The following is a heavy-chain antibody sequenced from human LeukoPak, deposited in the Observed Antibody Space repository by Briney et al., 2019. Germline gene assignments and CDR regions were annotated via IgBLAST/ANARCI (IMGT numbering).Heavy chain of an antibody. V-gene: IGHV4-4*08. J-gene: IGHJ4*02. D-gene: IGHD5-18*01. CDR1: GGSISSYY. CDR3: ATLGYSYGTDY. Sequence: PSETLSLTCTVSGGSISSYYWSWIRQPPGKGLEWIGRIYTSGSTNYNPSLKSRVTISVDTSKNQFSLKLSSVTAADTAVYYCATLGYSYGTDYWGQGTLVTVSS. CDR2: IYTSGST.